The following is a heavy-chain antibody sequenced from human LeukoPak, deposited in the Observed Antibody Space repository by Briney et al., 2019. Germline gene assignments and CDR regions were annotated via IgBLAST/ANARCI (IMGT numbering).Heavy chain of an antibody. V-gene: IGHV3-30*03. J-gene: IGHJ4*02. CDR3: TTAIFGVVSHSDY. Sequence: GGSLRPSCAASGFTFSSYGMHWVRQAPGKGLEWVAVISYDGSNKYYADSVKGRFTISRDNSKNTLYLQMNSLRAEDTAVYYCTTAIFGVVSHSDYWGQGTLVTVSS. D-gene: IGHD3-3*01. CDR1: GFTFSSYG. CDR2: ISYDGSNK.